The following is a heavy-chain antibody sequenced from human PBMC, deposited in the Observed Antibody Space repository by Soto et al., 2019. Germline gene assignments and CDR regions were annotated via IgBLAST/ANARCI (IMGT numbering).Heavy chain of an antibody. J-gene: IGHJ6*03. CDR1: GGSFSGYY. V-gene: IGHV4-34*01. CDR2: INHSGST. D-gene: IGHD3-16*01. CDR3: ARGGGAWYMDV. Sequence: QVQLQQWGAGLLKPSETLSLTCAVYGGSFSGYYWSWIRQPPGKGLEWIGEINHSGSTNYNPSLKSRVTISVDTSTNQFSLKLSSVTAAATAVYYCARGGGAWYMDVWGKGTTVTVSS.